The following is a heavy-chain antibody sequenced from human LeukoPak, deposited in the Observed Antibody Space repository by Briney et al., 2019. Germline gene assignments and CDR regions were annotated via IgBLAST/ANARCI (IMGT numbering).Heavy chain of an antibody. CDR3: AGRGQRYFRD. CDR2: IYRIGNT. J-gene: IGHJ1*01. Sequence: PSETLSLTRTVSGDSISSDYWSWIRQPPGKGLEWIGYIYRIGNTDYHPSLKSRVTISLDTSKNQLSLNLTSVTAADTAVYYCAGRGQRYFRDWGQGTLVTVSS. CDR1: GDSISSDY. V-gene: IGHV4-4*08.